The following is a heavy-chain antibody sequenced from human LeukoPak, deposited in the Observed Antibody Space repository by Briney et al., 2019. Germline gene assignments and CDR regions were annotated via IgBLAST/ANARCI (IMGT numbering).Heavy chain of an antibody. CDR1: GITLSNYG. J-gene: IGHJ4*02. V-gene: IGHV3-7*01. Sequence: GGSLRLSCVVPGITLSNYGMSWVRQAPGKGLEWVANIKQDGSEKYYVDSVKGRFTISRDNAKNSLYLQMNSLRAEDTAVYYCARDPRYCSGGSCSGTFDYWGQGTLVTVSS. CDR2: IKQDGSEK. CDR3: ARDPRYCSGGSCSGTFDY. D-gene: IGHD2-15*01.